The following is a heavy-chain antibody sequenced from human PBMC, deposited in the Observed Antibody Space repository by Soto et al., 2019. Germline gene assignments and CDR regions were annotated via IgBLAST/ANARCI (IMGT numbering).Heavy chain of an antibody. CDR1: GFTFSSYA. Sequence: EVQLVESGGGLVQPGGSLRLSCAASGFTFSSYAMHWVRQAPGKGLEYVSAISSNGGSTYYANSVKGRFTISRDNSKDTLYLQMGSLRAEDMAVYYCARGSAAVAGRYYFDYWGQGTLVTVSS. CDR2: ISSNGGST. CDR3: ARGSAAVAGRYYFDY. V-gene: IGHV3-64*01. D-gene: IGHD6-19*01. J-gene: IGHJ4*02.